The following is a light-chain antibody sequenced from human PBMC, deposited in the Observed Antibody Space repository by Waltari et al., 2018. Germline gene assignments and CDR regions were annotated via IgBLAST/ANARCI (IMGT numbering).Light chain of an antibody. CDR2: DDS. CDR1: NIEDKS. J-gene: IGLJ2*01. Sequence: YVLTQPPSVSVAPGQTAKITCGGDNIEDKSVNWYKQRPGQAPVLVVYDDSARPSGIPERFSGSNSGKATLTISRVEAGDEADYYCQVWDSTSDHVVFGGGTKLTVL. V-gene: IGLV3-21*02. CDR3: QVWDSTSDHVV.